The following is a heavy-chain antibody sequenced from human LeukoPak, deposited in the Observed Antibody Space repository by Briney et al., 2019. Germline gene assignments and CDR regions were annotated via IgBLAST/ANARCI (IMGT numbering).Heavy chain of an antibody. CDR1: GYTFTGYY. Sequence: ASVKVSCKASGYTFTGYYTHWVRQAPGQGLEWMGWINPNSGGTNYAQQSQGRVTMTRDTSISTAYMELSRLTSDDTAVYYCARSSPYYYDSSGYRGLYFDYWGQGTLVTVSS. V-gene: IGHV1-2*02. J-gene: IGHJ4*02. D-gene: IGHD3-22*01. CDR3: ARSSPYYYDSSGYRGLYFDY. CDR2: INPNSGGT.